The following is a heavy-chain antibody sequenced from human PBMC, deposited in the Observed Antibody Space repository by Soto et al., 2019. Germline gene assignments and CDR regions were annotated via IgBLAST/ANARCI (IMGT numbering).Heavy chain of an antibody. CDR2: ISGSGRSI. D-gene: IGHD4-17*01. CDR1: GFTFSDWA. V-gene: IGHV3-23*01. CDR3: AKTVTFDS. J-gene: IGHJ4*02. Sequence: EVQLLESGGGLVQPGGSLRLSCAASGFTFSDWALTWVRQAPGKGPEWVSAISGSGRSIYYADSVKGRFTISRDNSKNTLFLQMNSLRAEDTAVYYCAKTVTFDSWGQGTLVTVSS.